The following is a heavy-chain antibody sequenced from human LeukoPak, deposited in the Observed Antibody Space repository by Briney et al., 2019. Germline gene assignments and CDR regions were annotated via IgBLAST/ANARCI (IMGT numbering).Heavy chain of an antibody. D-gene: IGHD3-22*01. CDR1: GLTFSNNW. Sequence: GGSLRLSCAASGLTFSNNWMTWVRQAPGKGLEWLANINPDGSDKYYVDSMKGRFAISRDNAKNSLYLQIDGLRAEDTAVYYCARATTARTYYYDSSGYYFDYWGQGTLVTVSS. V-gene: IGHV3-7*03. CDR3: ARATTARTYYYDSSGYYFDY. CDR2: INPDGSDK. J-gene: IGHJ4*02.